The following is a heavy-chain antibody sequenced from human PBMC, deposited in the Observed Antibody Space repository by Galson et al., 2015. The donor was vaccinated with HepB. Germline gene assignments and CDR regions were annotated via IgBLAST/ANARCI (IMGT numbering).Heavy chain of an antibody. CDR2: IYYSGST. Sequence: SETLSLTCTVSGGSISSYYWSWIRQPPGKGLEWIGYIYYSGSTNYNPSLKSRVTISVDTSKNQFSPKLSSVTAADTAVYYCARGGGGDGYIVWGQGTLVTVSS. CDR3: ARGGGGDGYIV. D-gene: IGHD5-24*01. J-gene: IGHJ4*02. CDR1: GGSISSYY. V-gene: IGHV4-59*01.